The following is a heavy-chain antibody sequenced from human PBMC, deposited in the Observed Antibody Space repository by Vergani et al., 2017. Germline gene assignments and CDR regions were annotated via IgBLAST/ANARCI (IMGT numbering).Heavy chain of an antibody. V-gene: IGHV3-7*01. CDR3: ARGDYYDNIGYWGGY. J-gene: IGHJ4*02. CDR2: IKQDGSEK. D-gene: IGHD3-22*01. CDR1: GFTFSSYW. Sequence: EVQLVESGGGLVQPGGSLRLSCAASGFTFSSYWMSWVRQAPGKGLEWVANIKQDGSEKYFVDSVKGRFTISRDTAKNSLYLQMNSLRAGDTAVYYCARGDYYDNIGYWGGYWGQGTLVTVSS.